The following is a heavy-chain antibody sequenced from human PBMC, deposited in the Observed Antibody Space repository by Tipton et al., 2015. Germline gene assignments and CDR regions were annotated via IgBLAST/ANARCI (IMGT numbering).Heavy chain of an antibody. CDR2: IYYSGST. D-gene: IGHD5-12*01. V-gene: IGHV4-59*01. Sequence: TLSLTCTVSGDSISTYYWSWIRQPPGKGLEWIGYIYYSGSTQYNPSLKSRVTISVDTSENQFSLRLISVTAADTAVYYCARGAALADLWGQGTLVTVSP. CDR3: ARGAALADL. CDR1: GDSISTYY. J-gene: IGHJ5*02.